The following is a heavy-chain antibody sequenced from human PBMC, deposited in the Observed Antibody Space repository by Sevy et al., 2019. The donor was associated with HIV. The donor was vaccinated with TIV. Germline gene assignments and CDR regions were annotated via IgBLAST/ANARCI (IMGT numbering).Heavy chain of an antibody. CDR1: GFTFSNAW. V-gene: IGHV3-15*01. D-gene: IGHD3-10*01. CDR3: TTDSKKRGLSALLDY. CDR2: IKSKTNGGTT. J-gene: IGHJ4*02. Sequence: GGSLRLSCAASGFTFSNAWMSWVRQAPGKGLEWVGRIKSKTNGGTTDYAAPVKGRFTISREDSKNTLYLQMNSLKTETTTIYYSTTDSKKRGLSALLDYWGQGTLVTVSS.